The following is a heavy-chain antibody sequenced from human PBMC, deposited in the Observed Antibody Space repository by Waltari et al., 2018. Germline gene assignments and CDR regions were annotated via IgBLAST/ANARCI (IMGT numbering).Heavy chain of an antibody. J-gene: IGHJ5*02. CDR2: INHSGST. D-gene: IGHD2-21*02. CDR3: ARGMVVTAWAQYNWFDP. V-gene: IGHV4-34*01. Sequence: QVQLQQWGAGLLKPSETLSLTCAVYVDSFSGYYWIWIRLPPGGGLEWIGDINHSGSTNYNPSLKSRVTLSVDTSKNQFSLKLNSLTAADTAVYYCARGMVVTAWAQYNWFDPWGQGTLVTVSS. CDR1: VDSFSGYY.